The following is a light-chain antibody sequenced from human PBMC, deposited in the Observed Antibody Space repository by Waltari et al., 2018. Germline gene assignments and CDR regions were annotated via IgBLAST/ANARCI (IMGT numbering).Light chain of an antibody. CDR2: GAS. J-gene: IGKJ4*01. CDR3: QQFHTYPLT. CDR1: QGIFTA. Sequence: AFQLTQSPSSLSASVGDRVTITCRASQGIFTALAWYQQRPGKPPKLLIYGASTLESGVTSRFSGSGSGTDFTLTISNLQPEDFATYYCQQFHTYPLTFGGGTTVDI. V-gene: IGKV1-13*02.